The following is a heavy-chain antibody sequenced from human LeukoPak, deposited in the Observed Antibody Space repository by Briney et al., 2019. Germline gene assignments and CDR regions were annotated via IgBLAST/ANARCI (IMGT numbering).Heavy chain of an antibody. V-gene: IGHV3-66*01. Sequence: RGSLRLSCAASRFIVTDNHMNWVRQAPGKGLEWVSVIYNRDRTSYADSVKDRVTISRDNYKITLYLQMNSLRDEDTAVYFCARASRWLAFDNWGQGTLVTVS. CDR1: RFIVTDNH. J-gene: IGHJ4*02. CDR2: IYNRDRT. D-gene: IGHD6-19*01. CDR3: ARASRWLAFDN.